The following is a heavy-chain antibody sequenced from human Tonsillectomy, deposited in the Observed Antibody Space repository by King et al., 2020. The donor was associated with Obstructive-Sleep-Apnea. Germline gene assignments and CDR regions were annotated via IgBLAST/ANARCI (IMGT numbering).Heavy chain of an antibody. D-gene: IGHD2-2*01. J-gene: IGHJ4*02. CDR2: ISGSGGST. V-gene: IGHV3-23*04. Sequence: VQLVESGGGLVQPGGSLRLSCAASGFTFTSYAMSVVRQAPGKGLEWVSRISGSGGSTQYANSVKGRFTISRDNSKNTLDLQMNSLRVEDTGIYYCARRGPVEYYFDFWGQGTLVTVSS. CDR1: GFTFTSYA. CDR3: ARRGPVEYYFDF.